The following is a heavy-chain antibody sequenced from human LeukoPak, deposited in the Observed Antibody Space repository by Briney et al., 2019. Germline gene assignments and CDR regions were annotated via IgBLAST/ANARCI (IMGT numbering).Heavy chain of an antibody. J-gene: IGHJ6*03. CDR3: ARVGIVVPYMDV. V-gene: IGHV4-34*01. CDR2: INHSGST. D-gene: IGHD2-2*03. CDR1: GGSFSGYY. Sequence: SETLSLTCAVYGGSFSGYYWSWIRQPPGKGLEWIGEINHSGSTNYNPSLKSRVTISVDTSKNQFSLKLSSVTAADTAVYYCARVGIVVPYMDVWGKGTTGTVSS.